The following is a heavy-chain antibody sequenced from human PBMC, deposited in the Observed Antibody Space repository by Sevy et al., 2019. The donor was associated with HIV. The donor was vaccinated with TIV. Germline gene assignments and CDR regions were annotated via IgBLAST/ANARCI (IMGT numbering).Heavy chain of an antibody. CDR1: GFTFTTHG. CDR3: ARDFTGYNGMDV. J-gene: IGHJ6*02. Sequence: ALRLSCTASGFTFTTHGMHWVRQAPGKGLEWVAVISYHGRNKFYGSSVEGRFTISRDNSKKTLYLQMNSLTTEDTAVYYCARDFTGYNGMDVWGQGTMVTVSS. D-gene: IGHD3-9*01. CDR2: ISYHGRNK. V-gene: IGHV3-30*03.